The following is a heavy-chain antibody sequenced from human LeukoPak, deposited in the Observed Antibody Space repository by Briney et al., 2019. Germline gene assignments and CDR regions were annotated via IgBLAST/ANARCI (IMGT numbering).Heavy chain of an antibody. CDR3: ARGVVVVPAARWFDP. V-gene: IGHV3-21*01. J-gene: IGHJ5*02. Sequence: GGSLRLSCAASGFTFSSYSMNWVRQAPGKGLEWVSSISSSSSYIYYADSVKGRFTISRDNAKNSLYLQMNSLRAEDTAVCYCARGVVVVPAARWFDPWGQGTLVTVSS. CDR2: ISSSSSYI. CDR1: GFTFSSYS. D-gene: IGHD2-2*01.